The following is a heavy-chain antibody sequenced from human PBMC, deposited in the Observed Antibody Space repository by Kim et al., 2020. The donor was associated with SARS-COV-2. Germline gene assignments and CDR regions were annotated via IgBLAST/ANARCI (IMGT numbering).Heavy chain of an antibody. V-gene: IGHV1-24*01. CDR3: ATGLLAGMGFES. J-gene: IGHJ4*02. D-gene: IGHD6-19*01. Sequence: YAQKFQGRVAMTEDTSTDTAYMELSSLRSEDTAVYYCATGLLAGMGFESWGQGTLVTVSP.